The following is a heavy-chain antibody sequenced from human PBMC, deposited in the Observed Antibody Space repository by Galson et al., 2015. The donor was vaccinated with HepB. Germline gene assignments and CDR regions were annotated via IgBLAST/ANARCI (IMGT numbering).Heavy chain of an antibody. V-gene: IGHV3-23*01. J-gene: IGHJ5*02. CDR1: GFTFSSSA. D-gene: IGHD1-7*01. CDR2: IVGSGGTA. CDR3: ATGVRWGELPARLDP. Sequence: SLRLSCAASGFTFSSSAMSWVRQAPGKGLEWVSGIVGSGGTAYYADSVRGRFTISRDNSKNTLFLVMNSLRVDDTALYYCATGVRWGELPARLDPWGQGTLVTVSS.